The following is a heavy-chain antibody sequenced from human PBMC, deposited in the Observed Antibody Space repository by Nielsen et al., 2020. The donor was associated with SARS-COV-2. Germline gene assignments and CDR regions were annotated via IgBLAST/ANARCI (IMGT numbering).Heavy chain of an antibody. CDR3: ATETVGSGTWDY. CDR1: GDSFTNYG. CDR2: INAGNGNT. V-gene: IGHV1-3*01. J-gene: IGHJ4*02. D-gene: IGHD6-13*01. Sequence: ASVKVSCKASGDSFTNYGFHWVRQAPGLRLEWMGWINAGNGNTHYSQRLQGRFTITWDTSATTAYMDLSSLRAEETAVYYCATETVGSGTWDYWGQGTLVTVSS.